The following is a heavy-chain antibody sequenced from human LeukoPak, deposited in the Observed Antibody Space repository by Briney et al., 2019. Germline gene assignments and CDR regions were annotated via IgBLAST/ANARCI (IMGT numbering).Heavy chain of an antibody. CDR3: AREDYYGSFRPPLFDP. J-gene: IGHJ5*02. V-gene: IGHV1-69*04. Sequence: GASVKVSCKASGGTFSSYAISWVRQAPGQGLEWMGRIIPILGIANYAQKFQGRVTITADKSTSTAYMELSSLRSEDTAVYYCAREDYYGSFRPPLFDPWGQGTLVTVSS. CDR2: IIPILGIA. CDR1: GGTFSSYA. D-gene: IGHD3-10*01.